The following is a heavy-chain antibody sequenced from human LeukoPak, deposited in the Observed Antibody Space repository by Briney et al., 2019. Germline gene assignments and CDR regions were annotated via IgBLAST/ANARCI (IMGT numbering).Heavy chain of an antibody. CDR1: GYTFTGYY. Sequence: ASVKVSCKASGYTFTGYYMHWVRQAPGQGLEWMGWINPNSGGTNYAQKFQGRVTMTRDTSISTAYMELSRLRSDDTAVYYCARADSSSRYYFDYWGQGTLVTVSS. J-gene: IGHJ4*02. CDR2: INPNSGGT. D-gene: IGHD6-13*01. V-gene: IGHV1-2*02. CDR3: ARADSSSRYYFDY.